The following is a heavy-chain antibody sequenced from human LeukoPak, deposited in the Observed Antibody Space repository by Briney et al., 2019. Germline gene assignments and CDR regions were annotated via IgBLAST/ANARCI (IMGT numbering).Heavy chain of an antibody. CDR2: MNPNSGNT. D-gene: IGHD4-17*01. J-gene: IGHJ4*02. CDR1: GYTFSSYD. Sequence: ASVKVSCKASGYTFSSYDINWVRPATGQGLERMGWMNPNSGNTDYAQRFLGRVTMTRNTSISTAYMELSSLRSEDTAVYYCARGDFGDYFLVYWGQGTLVTVSS. CDR3: ARGDFGDYFLVY. V-gene: IGHV1-8*01.